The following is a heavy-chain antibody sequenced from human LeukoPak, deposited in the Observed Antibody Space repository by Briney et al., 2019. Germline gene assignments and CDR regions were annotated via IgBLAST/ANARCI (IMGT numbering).Heavy chain of an antibody. D-gene: IGHD2-2*01. CDR1: GGSISSGDYY. Sequence: PSQTLSLTCTVSGGSISSGDYYWSWIRQPPGKGLEWIGYIYYSGSTYYNPSLKSRVTISVDTSKNQFSLKLSSVTAADTAVYYCARGVVPAAIDVGLNWFDHWGQGTLVTVSS. CDR3: ARGVVPAAIDVGLNWFDH. J-gene: IGHJ5*02. CDR2: IYYSGST. V-gene: IGHV4-30-4*08.